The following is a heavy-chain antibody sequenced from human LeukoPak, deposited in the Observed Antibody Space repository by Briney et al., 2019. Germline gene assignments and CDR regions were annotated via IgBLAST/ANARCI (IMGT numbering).Heavy chain of an antibody. CDR3: ARPYYYDSRIDP. J-gene: IGHJ5*02. Sequence: SQTLSLTCTVSGVTISSGDYYWSWIRQPPGKGLEWIGYTYYSGSTYYNPSLKSRVTISVDTSKNQFSLKLSSVTAADTAVYYCARPYYYDSRIDPWGQGTRVTVSS. CDR2: TYYSGST. V-gene: IGHV4-30-4*01. D-gene: IGHD3-22*01. CDR1: GVTISSGDYY.